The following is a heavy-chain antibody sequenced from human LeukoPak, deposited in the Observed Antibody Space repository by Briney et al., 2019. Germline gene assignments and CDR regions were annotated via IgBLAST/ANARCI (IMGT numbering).Heavy chain of an antibody. CDR1: GGSISSYY. V-gene: IGHV4-59*12. J-gene: IGHJ4*02. CDR2: IYYSGST. Sequence: SETLSLTCTVSGGSISSYYWSWIRQPPGKGLEWIGYIYYSGSTYYNPSLKSRVTISVDTSKNQFSLKLSSVTAADTAVYYCARDYPYSSLDYWGQGTLVTVSS. D-gene: IGHD1-26*01. CDR3: ARDYPYSSLDY.